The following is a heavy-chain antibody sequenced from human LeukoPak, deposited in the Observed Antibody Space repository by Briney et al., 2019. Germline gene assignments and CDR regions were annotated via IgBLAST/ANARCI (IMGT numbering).Heavy chain of an antibody. V-gene: IGHV3-74*01. CDR2: INSDGRST. CDR1: GFTFSSYW. Sequence: GGSQRLSCAASGFTFSSYWMHWVRQAPGKGQVWVSRINSDGRSTSYANSVKGRFTISRDNAKNTLYLQMNSLRVEDTAVYYCASDDYSSSSGWGQGTLVTVSS. CDR3: ASDDYSSSSG. D-gene: IGHD6-6*01. J-gene: IGHJ4*02.